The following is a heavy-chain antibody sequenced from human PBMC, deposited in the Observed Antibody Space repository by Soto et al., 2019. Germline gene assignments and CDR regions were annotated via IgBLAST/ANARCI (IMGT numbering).Heavy chain of an antibody. CDR1: CGSTSSSSYY. CDR3: ATTRLSNYYDSSGPRRGSFDY. J-gene: IGHJ4*02. CDR2: IYYSGST. V-gene: IGHV4-39*01. D-gene: IGHD3-22*01. Sequence: SETLSLTCTVSCGSTSSSSYYWGWIRQPPGKGLEWIGSIYYSGSTYYNPSLKSRVTISVDTSKNQFSLKLSSVTAADTAVYYCATTRLSNYYDSSGPRRGSFDYWGQGTLVTVSS.